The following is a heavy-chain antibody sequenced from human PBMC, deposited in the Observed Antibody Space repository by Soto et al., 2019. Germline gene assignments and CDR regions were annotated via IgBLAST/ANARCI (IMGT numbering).Heavy chain of an antibody. CDR2: IYHSGST. CDR1: GDSVSGGYS. J-gene: IGHJ5*02. Sequence: SETLSLTCTVSGDSVSGGYSWSWIRQPPGKGLEWIGYIYHSGSTHYNPSLKSRVTISVDRSKNQFSLKLSSVTAADTAVYYCARVPGPWGQGTLVTVSS. V-gene: IGHV4-30-2*01. CDR3: ARVPGP. D-gene: IGHD7-27*01.